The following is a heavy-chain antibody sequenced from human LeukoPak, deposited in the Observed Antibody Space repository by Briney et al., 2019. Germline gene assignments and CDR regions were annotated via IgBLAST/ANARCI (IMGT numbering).Heavy chain of an antibody. D-gene: IGHD1-14*01. CDR2: IYYSGST. CDR3: ANTDRIKDAFDI. Sequence: PSETLSLTCTVSGGSISSYYWSWIRQPPGKGLEWIGYIYYSGSTNYNPSLKSRVTISVDTSKNQFSLKLSSVTAADTAVYYCANTDRIKDAFDIWGQGTMVTVSS. CDR1: GGSISSYY. V-gene: IGHV4-59*01. J-gene: IGHJ3*02.